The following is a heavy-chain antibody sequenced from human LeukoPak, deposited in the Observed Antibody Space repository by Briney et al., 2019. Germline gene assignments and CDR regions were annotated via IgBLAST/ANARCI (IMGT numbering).Heavy chain of an antibody. CDR2: IYTSGST. D-gene: IGHD3-3*01. J-gene: IGHJ6*02. CDR1: GGSISSGSYY. Sequence: TSQALSLTCTVSGGSISSGSYYWSWIRQPAGKGLEWIGRIYTSGSTNYNPSLKSRVTISVDTSKHQFSLKLSSVTAADTAVYYCARDAFEVRNYDFWSGYYYYYYGMDVWGQGTTVTVSS. V-gene: IGHV4-61*02. CDR3: ARDAFEVRNYDFWSGYYYYYYGMDV.